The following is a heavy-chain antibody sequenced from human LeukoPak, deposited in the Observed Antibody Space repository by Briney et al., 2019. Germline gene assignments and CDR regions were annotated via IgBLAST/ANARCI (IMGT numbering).Heavy chain of an antibody. V-gene: IGHV3-30*14. Sequence: GGSLRLSYAASEFTFNNYAMHWVRQAPGKGLEWVAVISFDGSNKYYADSVKGRFTISRDNSKNTLYLQMNSLRAEDTAVYYCARDHYGMDVWGQGTTVTVSS. CDR2: ISFDGSNK. CDR1: EFTFNNYA. J-gene: IGHJ6*02. CDR3: ARDHYGMDV.